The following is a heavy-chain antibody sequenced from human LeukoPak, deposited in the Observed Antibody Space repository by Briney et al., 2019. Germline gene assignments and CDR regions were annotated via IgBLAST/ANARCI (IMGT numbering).Heavy chain of an antibody. V-gene: IGHV1-69*08. J-gene: IGHJ5*02. Sequence: VKVSCKASGGSFSSNPIAWVRQAPGQGLAWMGRIIPVLDTANYAQKFQGRVTIIADKSTSTSYMELSSLRSDDTAVYYCARVAFVSSGYYYPWGQGTLVTVSS. CDR2: IIPVLDTA. D-gene: IGHD3-22*01. CDR1: GGSFSSNP. CDR3: ARVAFVSSGYYYP.